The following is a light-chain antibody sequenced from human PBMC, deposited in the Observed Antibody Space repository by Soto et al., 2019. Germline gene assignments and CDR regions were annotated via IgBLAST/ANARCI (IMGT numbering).Light chain of an antibody. CDR2: GAS. Sequence: EIVMTQSPVTLSLSPGERATLSCRASQSVSSYLAWYQQKPGQAPRLLIYGASNRATGIPARFSGSGSGTDFTLTISSLEPEDFAVYYCQQRSNWPYTFGQGTKLEIK. J-gene: IGKJ2*01. CDR1: QSVSSY. V-gene: IGKV3-11*01. CDR3: QQRSNWPYT.